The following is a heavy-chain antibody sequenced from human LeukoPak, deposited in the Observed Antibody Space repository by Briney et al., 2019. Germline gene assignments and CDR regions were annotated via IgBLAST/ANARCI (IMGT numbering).Heavy chain of an antibody. CDR1: GGSISSGGYY. D-gene: IGHD3-22*01. CDR2: IYYSEST. V-gene: IGHV4-31*01. CDR3: ARDRGYYYDSSGYYSGYFDY. J-gene: IGHJ4*02. Sequence: SETLSLTCTVSGGSISSGGYYWSWIRQHPGKGLEWIGYIYYSESTYYNPSLKSQVTISVDTSKNQFFLKLSSVTAADTAVYYCARDRGYYYDSSGYYSGYFDYWGQGTLVTVSS.